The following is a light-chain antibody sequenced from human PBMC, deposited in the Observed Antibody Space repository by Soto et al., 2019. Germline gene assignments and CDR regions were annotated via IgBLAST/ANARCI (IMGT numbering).Light chain of an antibody. V-gene: IGKV3-15*01. CDR3: QQYANWPKT. Sequence: EIVLTQSPGTLSLSPGERATLNCMASQSISTSSLAWYRQKPGQAPRLLIYAASTRATGIPARFSGSGSETEFTLTISSLQSEDLAVYYCQQYANWPKTFGQGTKVDIK. J-gene: IGKJ1*01. CDR1: QSISTS. CDR2: AAS.